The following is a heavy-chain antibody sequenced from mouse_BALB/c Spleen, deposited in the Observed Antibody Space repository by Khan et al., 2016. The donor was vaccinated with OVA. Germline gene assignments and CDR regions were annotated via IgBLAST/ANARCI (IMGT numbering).Heavy chain of an antibody. CDR1: GDSITSGY. D-gene: IGHD2-14*01. J-gene: IGHJ3*02. CDR3: TRSTYRYAFGY. V-gene: IGHV3-8*02. CDR2: IIYTGYT. Sequence: EVQLQESGPSLVKPSQTLSLTCSVTGDSITSGYWNWIRKFPGNKLEYMGYIIYTGYTYYNPSLKSRISITRHTSENQYYLQLSSVTDEDTATYYCTRSTYRYAFGYWGQGTLVTVSA.